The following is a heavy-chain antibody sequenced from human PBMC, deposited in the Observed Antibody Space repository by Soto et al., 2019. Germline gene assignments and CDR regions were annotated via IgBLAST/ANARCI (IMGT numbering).Heavy chain of an antibody. CDR2: IWYDGSNK. Sequence: QVQLVESGGGVVQPGRSLRLSCAASGFTFSSYGMHWVRQAPGKGLEWVAVIWYDGSNKYNAESVKGRFTISRDNSKKTLYLQMNSLRAEDTAVYYCAREFWSGPFDYWGQGTLVTVSS. D-gene: IGHD3-3*01. V-gene: IGHV3-33*01. CDR3: AREFWSGPFDY. CDR1: GFTFSSYG. J-gene: IGHJ4*02.